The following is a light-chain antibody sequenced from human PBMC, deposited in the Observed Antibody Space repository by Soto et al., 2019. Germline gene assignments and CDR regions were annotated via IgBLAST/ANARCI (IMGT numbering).Light chain of an antibody. Sequence: DIQMTQSPSTLSESVGDRVTITCRASQSISSWLAWYQQKPGKAPKLLIYKASSLESGVPSRFSGSGSGTEFTLTISSLQPDDFAPYYCQQYNSYLYTFGQGTKLEIK. CDR1: QSISSW. V-gene: IGKV1-5*03. J-gene: IGKJ2*01. CDR3: QQYNSYLYT. CDR2: KAS.